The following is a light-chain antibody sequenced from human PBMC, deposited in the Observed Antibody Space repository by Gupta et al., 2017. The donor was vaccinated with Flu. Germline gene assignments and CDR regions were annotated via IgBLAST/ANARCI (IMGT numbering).Light chain of an antibody. CDR3: SAWDSSLSGWV. CDR1: SDNVDNQG. Sequence: TDPPSCTGNSDNVDNQGAVCRQQHPCRPPKVLIYKNNNRPSGISEKFSASRYGNTASLTITGLQPEDEDDYYCSAWDSSLSGWVFGGGTKLTVL. CDR2: KNN. V-gene: IGLV10-54*04. J-gene: IGLJ3*02.